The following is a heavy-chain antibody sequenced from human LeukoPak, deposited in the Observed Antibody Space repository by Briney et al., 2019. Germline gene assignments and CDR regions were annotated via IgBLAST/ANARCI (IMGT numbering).Heavy chain of an antibody. D-gene: IGHD3-16*01. CDR3: AKPFYDYVWGSSLY. J-gene: IGHJ4*02. V-gene: IGHV3-23*01. Sequence: GGSLRLSCAASGFTFSSYAMSWVRQAPGKGLEWVSAISGSGGSTYYADSVKGRFTISRDNSKNTLYLQMNSLRAEDTAVYYCAKPFYDYVWGSSLYWGQGTLVTVSS. CDR2: ISGSGGST. CDR1: GFTFSSYA.